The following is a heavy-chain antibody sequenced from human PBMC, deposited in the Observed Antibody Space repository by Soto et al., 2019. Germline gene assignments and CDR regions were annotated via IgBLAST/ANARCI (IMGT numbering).Heavy chain of an antibody. D-gene: IGHD5-18*01. CDR3: ARVGVDTTVVDGGYYYYGMDV. J-gene: IGHJ6*02. CDR2: INSDGSST. V-gene: IGHV3-74*03. CDR1: GFTFSSYW. Sequence: SGGSLRLSCVVSGFTFSSYWMHWVRQVPGKGLMWVSRINSDGSSTKYADAVKGRFTISRDNAKNTLYLQMSSLRAEDTAVYYCARVGVDTTVVDGGYYYYGMDVWGQGTTVTVSS.